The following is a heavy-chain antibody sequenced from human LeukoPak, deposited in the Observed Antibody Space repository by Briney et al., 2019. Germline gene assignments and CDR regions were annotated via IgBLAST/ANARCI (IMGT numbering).Heavy chain of an antibody. CDR1: GGSISSYY. D-gene: IGHD4-17*01. CDR2: IYYSGST. Sequence: SETLSLTCTVSGGSISSYYWSWIRQPPGKGLEWIGYIYYSGSTNYNPSLKSRVTISVDTSKNQFSLKLSSVTAADTAVYYCARGPHYGASSTTVTAFDYWGQGTLVTVSS. CDR3: ARGPHYGASSTTVTAFDY. V-gene: IGHV4-59*01. J-gene: IGHJ4*02.